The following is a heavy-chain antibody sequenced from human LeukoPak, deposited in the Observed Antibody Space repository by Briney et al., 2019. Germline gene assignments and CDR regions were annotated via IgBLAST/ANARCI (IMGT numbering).Heavy chain of an antibody. V-gene: IGHV3-21*01. D-gene: IGHD5-18*01. Sequence: GGSLRLSCAASGFTFSSYSMNWVRQAPGKGLEWVSSISSSSRYIYYADSVKGRFTISRDNAKNSLYLQMNSLRAEDTAVYYCAASTKHTAMVDYWGQGTQVTVSS. J-gene: IGHJ4*02. CDR3: AASTKHTAMVDY. CDR2: ISSSSRYI. CDR1: GFTFSSYS.